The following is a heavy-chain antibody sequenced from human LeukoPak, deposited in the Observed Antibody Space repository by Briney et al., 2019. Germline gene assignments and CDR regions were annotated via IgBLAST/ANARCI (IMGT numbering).Heavy chain of an antibody. Sequence: ASVKASCKASGYNLNAYYIHWVRQAPGQGLEWMGIINPSAGSTSYAQNFQGRVTMTRDTSTSTLYMELSSLRSDDTAVHYCAREIAGYCNTSCSAHGLDVWGQGTTVTVSS. CDR2: INPSAGST. CDR1: GYNLNAYY. D-gene: IGHD2-2*01. CDR3: AREIAGYCNTSCSAHGLDV. V-gene: IGHV1-46*02. J-gene: IGHJ6*01.